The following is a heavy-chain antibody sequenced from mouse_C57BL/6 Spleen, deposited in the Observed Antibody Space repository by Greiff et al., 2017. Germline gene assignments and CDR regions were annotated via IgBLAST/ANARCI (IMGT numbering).Heavy chain of an antibody. CDR2: IDPSDSAT. CDR1: GYTFTSYW. Sequence: VQLQQPGAELVRPGSSVKLSCKASGYTFTSYWLHWVKPRPIQGLEWIGNIDPSDSATHYNQKFKDKATLTVDKSSSTAYMQLSSLTSEDSAVYYGARWGRGFDYWGQGTTLTVSS. D-gene: IGHD3-3*01. J-gene: IGHJ2*01. V-gene: IGHV1-52*01. CDR3: ARWGRGFDY.